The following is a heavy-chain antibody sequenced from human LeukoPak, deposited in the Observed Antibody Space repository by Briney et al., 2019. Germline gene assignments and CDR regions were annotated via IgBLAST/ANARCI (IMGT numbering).Heavy chain of an antibody. J-gene: IGHJ3*02. Sequence: GGSLRLSCAASGFTFSSYEMNWVRQAPGKGLEWVSYISSSGSTIYYADSVKGRFTISRDNAKSSVYLQMNSLRAEDTAVYYCARGSRDAFDIWGQGTMATVPS. V-gene: IGHV3-48*03. D-gene: IGHD2-2*01. CDR3: ARGSRDAFDI. CDR1: GFTFSSYE. CDR2: ISSSGSTI.